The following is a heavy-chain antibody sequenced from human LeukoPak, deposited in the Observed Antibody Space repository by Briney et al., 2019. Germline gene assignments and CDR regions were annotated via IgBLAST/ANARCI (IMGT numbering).Heavy chain of an antibody. CDR1: GGSISSGDYY. D-gene: IGHD2-15*01. J-gene: IGHJ5*02. CDR3: ARASVVAAGGPWFDP. V-gene: IGHV4-30-4*01. CDR2: IYYSGST. Sequence: SETLSRTCTVSGGSISSGDYYWSWIRQPPGKGLEWIGSIYYSGSTYYNPSLKSRVTISVDTSKNQFSLKLSSVTAADTAVYYCARASVVAAGGPWFDPWGQGTLVTVSS.